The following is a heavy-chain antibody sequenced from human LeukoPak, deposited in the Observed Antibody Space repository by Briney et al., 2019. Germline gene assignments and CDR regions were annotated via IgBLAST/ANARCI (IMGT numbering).Heavy chain of an antibody. D-gene: IGHD3-10*01. Sequence: SETLSLTCTVSGGSISSGGYYWSWIRQHPGKGLEWIGYIYYSGSTYYNPSLKSRVTISVDTSKNQFSLKLSSVTAADTAVYYCAREVRRRGYFDYWGQGTLVTVSS. J-gene: IGHJ4*02. V-gene: IGHV4-31*03. CDR2: IYYSGST. CDR1: GGSISSGGYY. CDR3: AREVRRRGYFDY.